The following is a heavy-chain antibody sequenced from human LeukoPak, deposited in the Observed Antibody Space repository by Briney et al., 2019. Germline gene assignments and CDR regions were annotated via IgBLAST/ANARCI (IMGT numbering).Heavy chain of an antibody. V-gene: IGHV4-59*01. J-gene: IGHJ5*01. CDR2: IYSSGNT. CDR1: GGSISNYY. Sequence: SETLSLTRTVSGGSISNYYWSWIRQPPGKGLEWMGYIYSSGNTNYNPSLKSRVTISVDKSKNQFSLRLSSVTAADTAVYYCGRVKLLCDSSGYSSWFDSWGRGTQVTVSS. D-gene: IGHD3-22*01. CDR3: GRVKLLCDSSGYSSWFDS.